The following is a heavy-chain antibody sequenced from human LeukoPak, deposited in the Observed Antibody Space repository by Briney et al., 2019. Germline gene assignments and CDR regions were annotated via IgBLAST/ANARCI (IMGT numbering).Heavy chain of an antibody. D-gene: IGHD6-13*01. J-gene: IGHJ4*02. Sequence: ASVKVSCKASGYTFTSYGISWVRQAPGQRLEWMGWINAGNGNTKYSQKFQGRVTITRDTSASTAYMELSSLRSEDTAVYYCARAGYSRFFDYWGQGTLVTVSS. CDR3: ARAGYSRFFDY. V-gene: IGHV1-3*01. CDR2: INAGNGNT. CDR1: GYTFTSYG.